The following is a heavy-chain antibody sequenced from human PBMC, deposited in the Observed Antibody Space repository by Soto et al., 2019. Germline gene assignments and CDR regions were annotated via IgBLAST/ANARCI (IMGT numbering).Heavy chain of an antibody. CDR2: IIPIFGTA. CDR1: GGTFSSYA. D-gene: IGHD5-12*01. Sequence: GASVKVSCKASGGTFSSYAISWVRQAPGQGLEWMGGIIPIFGTANYAQRFQGRVTITADESTSTAYMELSSLRSEDTAVYYCARARSNIVATITYAFDIWGQGTMVTVSS. V-gene: IGHV1-69*13. CDR3: ARARSNIVATITYAFDI. J-gene: IGHJ3*02.